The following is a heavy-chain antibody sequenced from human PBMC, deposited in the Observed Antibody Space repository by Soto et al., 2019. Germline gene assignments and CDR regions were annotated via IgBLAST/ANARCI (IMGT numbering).Heavy chain of an antibody. J-gene: IGHJ4*02. Sequence: ASVKVSCKASGYTFTSYAMHWVRQAPGQRLEWMGWINAGNGNTKYSQKFQGRATITRDTSASTAYMELSSLRSEDTAVYYCARPSTGTTGSFYFDYWGQGTLVTVSS. CDR1: GYTFTSYA. CDR3: ARPSTGTTGSFYFDY. CDR2: INAGNGNT. D-gene: IGHD1-1*01. V-gene: IGHV1-3*01.